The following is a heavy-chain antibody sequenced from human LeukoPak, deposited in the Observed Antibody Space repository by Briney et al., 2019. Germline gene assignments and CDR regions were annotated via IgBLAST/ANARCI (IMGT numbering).Heavy chain of an antibody. V-gene: IGHV4-59*01. Sequence: PSETLSLTRTVSSGSFRTYYWSWIRQPPGKGLEWIGYIFYNEGTSYNPSLKSRVTISVDTSKNQFSLKLSSVTAADTAVYYCAREGGAAGFHWFDPWGQGTLVTVSS. CDR3: AREGGAAGFHWFDP. D-gene: IGHD6-13*01. CDR2: IFYNEGT. J-gene: IGHJ5*02. CDR1: SGSFRTYY.